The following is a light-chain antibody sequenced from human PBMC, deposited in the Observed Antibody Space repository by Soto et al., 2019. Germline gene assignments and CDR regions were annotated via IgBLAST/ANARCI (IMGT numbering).Light chain of an antibody. CDR3: QQVKSYPFT. Sequence: IQLTQSPSSLSASIGDRVTIACRASQGIVSYLIWYQQKPGKAPKLLIHGASSLQSGVPSRFSGSGSGTDFTLTISNLQPVDFATYYCQQVKSYPFTFGGGTKVEIK. J-gene: IGKJ4*01. CDR2: GAS. CDR1: QGIVSY. V-gene: IGKV1-9*01.